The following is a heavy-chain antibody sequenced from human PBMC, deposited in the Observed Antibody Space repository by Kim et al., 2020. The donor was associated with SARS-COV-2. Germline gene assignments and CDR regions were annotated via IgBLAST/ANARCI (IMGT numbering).Heavy chain of an antibody. CDR2: VSYSGST. J-gene: IGHJ3*02. CDR3: ARLSRGSGSCESAAFNI. Sequence: SETLSLTCTVSGGSINSYYWNWIRQPPGKGLEWIGYVSYSGSTNYNSPLRSRVTMSVDASKNQYSLNLSSVTAADTAVYFCARLSRGSGSCESAAFNIWGQGTMVTVST. D-gene: IGHD1-26*01. V-gene: IGHV4-59*12. CDR1: GGSINSYY.